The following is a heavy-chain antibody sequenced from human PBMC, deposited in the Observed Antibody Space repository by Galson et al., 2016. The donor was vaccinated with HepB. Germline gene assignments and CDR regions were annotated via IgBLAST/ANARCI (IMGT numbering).Heavy chain of an antibody. V-gene: IGHV3-30*03. J-gene: IGHJ3*02. CDR3: ARNRGYSGYDAFDI. D-gene: IGHD5-12*01. Sequence: SLRLSCAGSGFTFRSYGIHWVRQAPGKGLEWVAVISYDGTNKYYADSLKVRFTISRDNAKNSVYLQMNSLRAEDTAVYYCARNRGYSGYDAFDIWGQGTMVTVSS. CDR1: GFTFRSYG. CDR2: ISYDGTNK.